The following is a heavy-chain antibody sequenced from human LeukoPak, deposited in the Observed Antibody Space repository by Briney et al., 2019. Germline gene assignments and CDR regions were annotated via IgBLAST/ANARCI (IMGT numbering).Heavy chain of an antibody. CDR1: GFPFSNYS. D-gene: IGHD3-9*01. CDR2: IKQDGSEK. Sequence: GGALSLSFAASGFPFSNYSMSWVRPAPGKGLEWVANIKQDGSEKYYLDSVKGRFTISRDNAKNSLYLQMISVRAEATALYYCERNFDGNYSFDYWGQGTLVTVSS. CDR3: ERNFDGNYSFDY. J-gene: IGHJ4*02. V-gene: IGHV3-7*01.